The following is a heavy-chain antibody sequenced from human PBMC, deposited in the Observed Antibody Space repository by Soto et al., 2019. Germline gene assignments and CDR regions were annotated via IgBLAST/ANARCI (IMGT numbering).Heavy chain of an antibody. D-gene: IGHD3-22*01. CDR1: GFTFSSYE. V-gene: IGHV3-48*03. J-gene: IGHJ4*02. CDR2: ISSSGSTI. Sequence: GGSLRLSCAAFGFTFSSYEMNWVRQAPGKGLEWVSYISSSGSTIYYADSVKGRFTISRDNAKNSLYLQMNSLRAEDTAVYYCARKGNSSGYYSFDYWGQGTLVTISS. CDR3: ARKGNSSGYYSFDY.